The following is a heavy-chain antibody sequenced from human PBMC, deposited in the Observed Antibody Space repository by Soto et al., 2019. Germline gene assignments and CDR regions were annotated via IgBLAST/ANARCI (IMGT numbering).Heavy chain of an antibody. CDR2: ISGSGGST. V-gene: IGHV3-23*01. Sequence: PGGSLRLSCAASGFTFSSYAISWVRQAPGKGLEWVSAISGSGGSTYYADSVKGRFTISRDNSKNTLYLQMNSLRAEDTAVYYCAKDRTMVRRARGDWFDPWGQGTLVTVSS. J-gene: IGHJ5*02. CDR3: AKDRTMVRRARGDWFDP. D-gene: IGHD3-10*01. CDR1: GFTFSSYA.